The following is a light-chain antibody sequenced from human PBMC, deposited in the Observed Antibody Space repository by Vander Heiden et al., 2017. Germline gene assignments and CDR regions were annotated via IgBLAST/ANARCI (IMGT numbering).Light chain of an antibody. CDR3: LSYTSATTLL. V-gene: IGLV2-14*01. J-gene: IGLJ2*01. CDR1: NTDVGRYHY. CDR2: GVT. Sequence: QSALTQPASVSASPGQSITISCTGTNTDVGRYHYVSWYQQYPGKAPRLIIYGVTERPSGLSSRFSGSKSGNTASLTISGLQPEDEAHYYCLSYTSATTLLFGGGTKVTVL.